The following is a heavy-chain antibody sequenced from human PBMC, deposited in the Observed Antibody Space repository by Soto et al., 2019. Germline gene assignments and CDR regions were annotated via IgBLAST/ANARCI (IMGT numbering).Heavy chain of an antibody. CDR2: IIPIFGTA. Sequence: SVKVSSKASGGTFSSYAISWVRQAPGQGLEWMGGIIPIFGTANYAQKFQGRVTITADKSTSTAYMELSSLRSEDTAVYYCACSITMIVGLDYWGQGTLVTVSS. CDR3: ACSITMIVGLDY. V-gene: IGHV1-69*06. CDR1: GGTFSSYA. D-gene: IGHD3-22*01. J-gene: IGHJ4*02.